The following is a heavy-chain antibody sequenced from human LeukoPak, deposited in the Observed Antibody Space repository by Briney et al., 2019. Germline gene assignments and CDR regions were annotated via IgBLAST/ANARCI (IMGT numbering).Heavy chain of an antibody. D-gene: IGHD2-15*01. CDR1: GGSISSGDYY. V-gene: IGHV4-30-4*01. CDR3: ARVLEGYCSGGSCKLFDY. CDR2: IYYSGST. J-gene: IGHJ4*02. Sequence: KPSETLSLTCTVSGGSISSGDYYWSWIRQPPGKGLEWIGYIYYSGSTYCNPSLKSRVTISVDTSKNQFSLKLSSVTAADTAVYYCARVLEGYCSGGSCKLFDYWGQGTLVTVSS.